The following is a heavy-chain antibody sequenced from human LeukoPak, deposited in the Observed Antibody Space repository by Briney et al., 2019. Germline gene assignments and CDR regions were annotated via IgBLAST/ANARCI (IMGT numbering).Heavy chain of an antibody. CDR1: GFTFSSYG. Sequence: GGSLRLSCAASGFTFSSYGMHWVRQAPGKGLEWVALISYDGSNKYYADSVKARFIISRDNSKNTVYLQMNSLRADDTAVYYCARSPHILTGENFDYWGQGTLVTVSS. D-gene: IGHD3-9*01. V-gene: IGHV3-30*19. CDR3: ARSPHILTGENFDY. CDR2: ISYDGSNK. J-gene: IGHJ4*02.